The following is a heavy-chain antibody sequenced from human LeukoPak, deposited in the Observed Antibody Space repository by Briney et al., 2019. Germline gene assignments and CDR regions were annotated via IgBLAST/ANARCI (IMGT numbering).Heavy chain of an antibody. CDR1: GLTVSSNC. D-gene: IGHD6-13*01. CDR2: IYSGGST. V-gene: IGHV3-66*01. J-gene: IGHJ3*01. Sequence: PGGSLRLSCAASGLTVSSNCMSWVRQAPGKGLEWVSVIYSGGSTYYADSVKGRFTISRDNSKNTPYLQMNSLRAEDTAVYYCARDGVASAGTGDDTFDVWGQGTMVTVSS. CDR3: ARDGVASAGTGDDTFDV.